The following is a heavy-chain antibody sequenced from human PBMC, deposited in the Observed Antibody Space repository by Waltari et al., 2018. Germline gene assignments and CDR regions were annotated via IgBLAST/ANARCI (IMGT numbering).Heavy chain of an antibody. J-gene: IGHJ6*02. D-gene: IGHD6-19*01. Sequence: QVQLQESGPGLVKPSETLSLPCPVSGGSISSSHWSWIRQPPGKGLEWIGYIYYSGSTNYNPSLKSRVTISVDTSKNQFSLKLSSVTAADTAVYYCARESEQWLPLGGGMDVWGQGTTVTVSS. CDR1: GGSISSSH. V-gene: IGHV4-59*01. CDR3: ARESEQWLPLGGGMDV. CDR2: IYYSGST.